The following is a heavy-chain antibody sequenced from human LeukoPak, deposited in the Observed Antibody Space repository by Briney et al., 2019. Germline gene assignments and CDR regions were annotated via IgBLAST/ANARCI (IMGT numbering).Heavy chain of an antibody. CDR1: GGSISSYY. V-gene: IGHV4-59*01. J-gene: IGHJ4*02. Sequence: PSETLSLTCTVSGGSISSYYWSWIRQPPGKGLEWFGYIYYSGSTNYNPSLKSRVTISVDTSKNQFSLKLSSVTAADTAVYYCARVRIAAAGIDYWGQGTLVTVSS. CDR3: ARVRIAAAGIDY. CDR2: IYYSGST. D-gene: IGHD6-13*01.